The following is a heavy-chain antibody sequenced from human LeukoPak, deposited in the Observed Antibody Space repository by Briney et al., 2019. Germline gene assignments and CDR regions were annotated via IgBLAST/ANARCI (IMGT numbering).Heavy chain of an antibody. D-gene: IGHD6-13*01. Sequence: SETLSLTCTVSGGSISSGDYYWSWIRQPPGKGLEWIGYIYYSGSTYYNLSLKSRVTISVDTSDTAVYYCARDLGPAAMRNPGIAAAGTDIRWGQGTLVTVSS. CDR3: AAAGTDIR. CDR1: GGSISSGDYY. J-gene: IGHJ4*02. CDR2: IYYSGST. V-gene: IGHV4-30-4*02.